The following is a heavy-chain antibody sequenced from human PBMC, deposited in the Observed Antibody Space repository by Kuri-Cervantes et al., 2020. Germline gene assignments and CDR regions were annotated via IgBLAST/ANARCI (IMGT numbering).Heavy chain of an antibody. CDR2: IYSGGST. J-gene: IGHJ4*02. V-gene: IGHV3-66*02. CDR3: ARDRFRYFDY. CDR1: GFTFSSYS. Sequence: GESLKISCAASGFTFSSYSMSWVRQAPGKGLEWVSVIYSGGSTYYADSVKGRFTISRDNSKNTLYLQMNSLRAEDTAVYYCARDRFRYFDYWGQGTLVTVSS.